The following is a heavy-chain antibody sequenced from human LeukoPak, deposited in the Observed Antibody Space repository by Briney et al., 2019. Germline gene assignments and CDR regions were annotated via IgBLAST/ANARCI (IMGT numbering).Heavy chain of an antibody. CDR3: ARAYYDILTGYYYYGMDV. CDR1: GYTFTSYD. Sequence: ASVKVSCKASGYTFTSYDINWVRQATGQGLEWMGWMNPNSGNTGYAQKFQGRVTMTRNTSISTAYVELSSLRSEDTAVYYCARAYYDILTGYYYYGMDVWGQGTTVTVSS. D-gene: IGHD3-9*01. J-gene: IGHJ6*02. V-gene: IGHV1-8*01. CDR2: MNPNSGNT.